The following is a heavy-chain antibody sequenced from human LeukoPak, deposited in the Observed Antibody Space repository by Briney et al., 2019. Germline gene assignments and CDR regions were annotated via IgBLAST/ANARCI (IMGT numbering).Heavy chain of an antibody. CDR3: ARNPPRYFN. CDR2: IQQDGSEK. CDR1: GFTFSGYW. V-gene: IGHV3-7*05. D-gene: IGHD1-26*01. J-gene: IGHJ4*02. Sequence: GGSLRLSCAASGFTFSGYWMIWVRQAPGKGLEWVANIQQDGSEKYYVDSVKGRFTISRDNAKNSLYLQMNSLRAEDTAVYYCARNPPRYFNWGQGTLVTVSS.